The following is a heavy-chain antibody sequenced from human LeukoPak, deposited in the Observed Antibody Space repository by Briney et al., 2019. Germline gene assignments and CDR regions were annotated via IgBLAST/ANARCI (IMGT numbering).Heavy chain of an antibody. D-gene: IGHD2-15*01. Sequence: GGSLRLSCAASGFTFNNYWMHWVRQVPGKGLVWVSRINSDGTRTNYVDSAKGRFTISRDNAKNTLFLQMKSLRAEDTAVYYCVTLVVVPHLNWGQGTLVTVSS. J-gene: IGHJ4*02. V-gene: IGHV3-74*01. CDR3: VTLVVVPHLN. CDR2: INSDGTRT. CDR1: GFTFNNYW.